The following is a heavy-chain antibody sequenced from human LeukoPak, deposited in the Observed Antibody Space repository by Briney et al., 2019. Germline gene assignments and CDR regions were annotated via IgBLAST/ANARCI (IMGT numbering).Heavy chain of an antibody. CDR3: ARGFWSAVPMDV. V-gene: IGHV3-30*04. D-gene: IGHD3-3*01. Sequence: GGSLRLSCAASGFTFSSYAMHWVRQAPGKGLEWVAVISYDGSNKYYADSVKGRFTISRDNSKNTLYLQMNSLRAEDTAVYYCARGFWSAVPMDVWGKGTTVTVSS. J-gene: IGHJ6*04. CDR1: GFTFSSYA. CDR2: ISYDGSNK.